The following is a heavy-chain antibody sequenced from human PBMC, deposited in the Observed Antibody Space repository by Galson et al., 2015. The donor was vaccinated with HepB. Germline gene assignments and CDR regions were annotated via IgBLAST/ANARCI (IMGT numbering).Heavy chain of an antibody. J-gene: IGHJ4*02. V-gene: IGHV4-34*01. CDR2: THHSGST. CDR3: AGSSGWYALHY. D-gene: IGHD6-19*01. CDR1: GGSFSGSY. Sequence: ETLSLTCEVSGGSFSGSYWSWIRQSPGKGLERIGETHHSGSTKYNPSLKSRVTVSADKSKNQFSLKLSSVTAADAAVYYCAGSSGWYALHYWGQGTLVTVSS.